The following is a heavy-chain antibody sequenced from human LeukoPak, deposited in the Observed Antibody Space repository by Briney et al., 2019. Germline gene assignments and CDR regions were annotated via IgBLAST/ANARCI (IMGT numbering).Heavy chain of an antibody. V-gene: IGHV3-23*01. CDR2: ISNNGGYT. J-gene: IGHJ4*02. Sequence: GGSLRLSCAASGFTFSSSAMSWVRQAPGKGLEWVSAISNNGGYTYYADSVQGRFTISRDNAKNSLYLQMNSLRAEDTALYYCAKDPRRTGGAGTALLTKYYFDYWGQGTLVTVSS. CDR3: AKDPRRTGGAGTALLTKYYFDY. D-gene: IGHD6-13*01. CDR1: GFTFSSSA.